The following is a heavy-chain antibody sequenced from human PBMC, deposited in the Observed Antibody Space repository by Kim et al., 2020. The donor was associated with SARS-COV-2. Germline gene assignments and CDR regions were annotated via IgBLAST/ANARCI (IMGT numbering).Heavy chain of an antibody. CDR1: GFTVSSNY. D-gene: IGHD3-3*01. CDR2: IYSGGST. J-gene: IGHJ6*02. V-gene: IGHV3-53*01. CDR3: ARDQGWTIFGAHYYYGMDV. Sequence: GGSLRLSCAASGFTVSSNYMSWVRQAPGKGLEWVSVIYSGGSTYYADSVKGRFTISRDNSKNTLYLQMNSLRAEDTAVYYCARDQGWTIFGAHYYYGMDVWGQGTTVTVSS.